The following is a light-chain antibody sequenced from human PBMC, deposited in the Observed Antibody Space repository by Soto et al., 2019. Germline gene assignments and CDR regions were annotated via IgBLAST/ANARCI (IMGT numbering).Light chain of an antibody. CDR1: ERISHS. V-gene: IGKV3-11*01. CDR2: DAS. CDR3: QLSQQLSSWPPIA. J-gene: IGKJ5*01. Sequence: DIVLTQSPATLSLSPGNRVTLSCRDNERISHSLAWYQQKPGQAPRILIYDASFRATGIPERFSGSGSGTDFTLSISSLEPEDFAVYYCQLSQQLSSWPPIAFGQGTRLDLK.